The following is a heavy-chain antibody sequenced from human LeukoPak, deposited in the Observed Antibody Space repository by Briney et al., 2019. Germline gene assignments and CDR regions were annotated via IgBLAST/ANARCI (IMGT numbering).Heavy chain of an antibody. CDR2: IYYSGST. CDR1: GGSISSYY. V-gene: IGHV4-59*08. D-gene: IGHD3-22*01. J-gene: IGHJ3*02. CDR3: ARQPYYYDSRGYRHAFDI. Sequence: SETLSLTCTVSGGSISSYYWSWIRQPPGKGLEWIGYIYYSGSTNYNPSLKSRVTISVDTSKNQFSRKRSSVTASDTAVYDCARQPYYYDSRGYRHAFDIWGQGTRVTVSS.